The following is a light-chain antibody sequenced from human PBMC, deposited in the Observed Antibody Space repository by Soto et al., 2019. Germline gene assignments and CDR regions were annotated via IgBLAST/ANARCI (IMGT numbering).Light chain of an antibody. CDR2: RNN. CDR3: VSWDGSLSGWV. CDR1: TSNIGSDF. J-gene: IGLJ3*02. V-gene: IGLV1-47*01. Sequence: QSVLTQPPSASGTPGQKVTISCSGTTSNIGSDFLYWFQQFPGTAPILLIYRNNQRPSGVSDRFSGSKSGTSGSLAISGLQSVDEADYYCVSWDGSLSGWVFGGGTKLTVL.